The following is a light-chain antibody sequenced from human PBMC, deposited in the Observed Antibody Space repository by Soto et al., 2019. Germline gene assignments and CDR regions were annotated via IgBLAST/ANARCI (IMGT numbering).Light chain of an antibody. CDR3: SSYTSRSTLYV. J-gene: IGLJ1*01. V-gene: IGLV2-14*01. CDR1: SSDVGGYNY. CDR2: DVS. Sequence: QSALTQPASVSGSPGQSITISCTGTSSDVGGYNYVSWYQQHPGKAPKLMIYDVSNRPSGVSNRFSGSKSGNTASLTISGLQAEDEADYYCSSYTSRSTLYVFGTGPKSPS.